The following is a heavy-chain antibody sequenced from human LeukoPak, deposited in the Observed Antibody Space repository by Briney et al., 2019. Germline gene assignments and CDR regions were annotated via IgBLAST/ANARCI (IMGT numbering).Heavy chain of an antibody. CDR1: GGSISSYY. CDR3: ARAAAGHYYYYGMDV. J-gene: IGHJ6*02. Sequence: SETLSLTCTVSGGSISSYYWSWIRQPPGKGLEWIGYIYYSGSTNYNPSLKSRVTISVDTSKNQFSLKLSSVTAADTAVYYCARAAAGHYYYYGMDVWGQGITVTVSS. V-gene: IGHV4-59*13. D-gene: IGHD6-13*01. CDR2: IYYSGST.